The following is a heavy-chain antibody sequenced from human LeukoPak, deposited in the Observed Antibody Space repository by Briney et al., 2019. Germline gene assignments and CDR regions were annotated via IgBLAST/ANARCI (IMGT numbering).Heavy chain of an antibody. CDR3: ARASRPYYYDSSGYYSYFDY. Sequence: ASVKVSCKASGGTFSRHAISWVRQAPGQGLEWMGGIIPIFGTANYAQKFQGRVTITADESTSTAYMELSSLRSEDTAVYYCARASRPYYYDSSGYYSYFDYWGQGTLVTVSS. CDR1: GGTFSRHA. D-gene: IGHD3-22*01. J-gene: IGHJ4*02. V-gene: IGHV1-69*13. CDR2: IIPIFGTA.